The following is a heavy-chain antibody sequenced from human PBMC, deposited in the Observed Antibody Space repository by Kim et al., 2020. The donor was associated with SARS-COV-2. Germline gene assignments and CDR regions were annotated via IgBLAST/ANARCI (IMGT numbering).Heavy chain of an antibody. CDR3: ARRGGTGDMLVAFDI. CDR1: GGSISSYY. D-gene: IGHD7-27*01. V-gene: IGHV4-59*08. Sequence: SETLSLTCTVSGGSISSYYWSWIRQPPGKGLEWIGYIYFSGSTNYNPSLKSRVTISVDTSKNQFSLKLSSVTAADTAVYYCARRGGTGDMLVAFDIWGQGTMVTVSS. J-gene: IGHJ3*02. CDR2: IYFSGST.